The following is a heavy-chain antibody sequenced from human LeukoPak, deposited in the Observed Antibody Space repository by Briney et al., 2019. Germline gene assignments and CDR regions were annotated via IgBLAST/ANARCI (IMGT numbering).Heavy chain of an antibody. CDR1: GGSISSGGYY. Sequence: SETLSLTCTVSGGSISSGGYYWSWIRQHPGKGLEWIGYIYYSGSTYYNPSLKSRVTISVDTSKSQFSLKLSSVTAADTAVYYCARDLYYYYDSSGSWFDPWGQGTLVTVSS. D-gene: IGHD3-22*01. V-gene: IGHV4-31*03. J-gene: IGHJ5*02. CDR3: ARDLYYYYDSSGSWFDP. CDR2: IYYSGST.